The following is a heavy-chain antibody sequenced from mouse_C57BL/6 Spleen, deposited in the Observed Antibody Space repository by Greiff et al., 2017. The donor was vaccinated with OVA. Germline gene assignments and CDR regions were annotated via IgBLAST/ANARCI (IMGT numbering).Heavy chain of an antibody. CDR2: INPGSGGT. D-gene: IGHD2-3*01. Sequence: VKLQESGAELVRPGTSVKVSCKASGYAFTNYLIEWVKQRPGQGLEWIGVINPGSGGTNYNEKFKGKATLTADKSSSTAYMQLSSLTSEDSAVYFCARAGYYCDGSPYAIDYWGQGTSVTVSS. CDR1: GYAFTNYL. V-gene: IGHV1-54*01. CDR3: ARAGYYCDGSPYAIDY. J-gene: IGHJ4*01.